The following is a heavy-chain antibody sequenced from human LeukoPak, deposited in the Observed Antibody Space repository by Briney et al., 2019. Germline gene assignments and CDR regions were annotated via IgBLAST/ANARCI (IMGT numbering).Heavy chain of an antibody. D-gene: IGHD5-12*01. CDR3: ARDYLCAFDI. J-gene: IGHJ3*02. CDR1: GFTFSSYV. V-gene: IGHV3-74*01. Sequence: PGGSLRLSCAASGFTFSSYVMSWVRQGPGKGLVWVSRINTDGSSTSNADSVKGRFTISRDNAKNTLYLQMNSLRAEDTAVYYCARDYLCAFDIWGQGTMVTVSS. CDR2: INTDGSST.